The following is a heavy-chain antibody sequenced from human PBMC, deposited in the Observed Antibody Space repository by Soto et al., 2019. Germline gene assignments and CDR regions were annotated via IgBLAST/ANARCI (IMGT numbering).Heavy chain of an antibody. CDR2: ISGSGAST. CDR3: AKDLGYSSSAGDY. Sequence: VQLLESGGGLVQPGGSLRLSCAASGFTFSSYAMSWVRQAPGKGLEWVSAISGSGASTYHADSVTGRFTISRHNSKNTLYLQMNSLRAEDTAVYHCAKDLGYSSSAGDYWGQGTLVTVSS. V-gene: IGHV3-23*01. J-gene: IGHJ4*02. D-gene: IGHD6-13*01. CDR1: GFTFSSYA.